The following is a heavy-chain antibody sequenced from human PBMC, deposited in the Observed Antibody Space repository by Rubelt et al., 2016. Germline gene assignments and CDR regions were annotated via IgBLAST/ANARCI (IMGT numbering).Heavy chain of an antibody. Sequence: QVQLQESGPGLVKPSQTLSLTCTVSRGSIGSGNHHWSWIRQHPGKGLEWIGYISYSGKTSYSPSLKSRIVISVDTSENQFSLNVSSVTAADTAVYYCARDEGYSYGLDAFDIWGQGTMVTVSS. CDR2: ISYSGKT. V-gene: IGHV4-31*03. CDR1: RGSIGSGNHH. J-gene: IGHJ3*02. D-gene: IGHD5-18*01. CDR3: ARDEGYSYGLDAFDI.